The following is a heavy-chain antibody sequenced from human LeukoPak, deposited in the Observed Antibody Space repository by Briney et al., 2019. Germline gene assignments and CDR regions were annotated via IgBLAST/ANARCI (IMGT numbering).Heavy chain of an antibody. CDR3: ARYPPRWTPVVTAPIDI. J-gene: IGHJ3*02. V-gene: IGHV3-7*01. CDR1: GFTFSSYG. D-gene: IGHD2-21*02. Sequence: PGGSLRLSCAASGFTFSSYGVHWVRQAPGKGLEWVANIKQDGSEKYYVDSVKGRFTISRDNAKNSLYLQMNSLRAEDTAVYYCARYPPRWTPVVTAPIDIWGQGTMVTVSS. CDR2: IKQDGSEK.